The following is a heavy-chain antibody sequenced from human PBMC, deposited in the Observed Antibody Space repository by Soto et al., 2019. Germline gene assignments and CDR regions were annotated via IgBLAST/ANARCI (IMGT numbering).Heavy chain of an antibody. Sequence: SETLSLTCTVSGGSISSSSYYWGWIRQPPGKGLEWIGSIYYSGSTYYNPSLKSRVTISVDTSKNQFSLKLSSVTAADTAVYYCARHQGSYDFWSGYYLDYWGQGTLVTVSS. CDR2: IYYSGST. J-gene: IGHJ4*02. CDR1: GGSISSSSYY. V-gene: IGHV4-39*01. CDR3: ARHQGSYDFWSGYYLDY. D-gene: IGHD3-3*01.